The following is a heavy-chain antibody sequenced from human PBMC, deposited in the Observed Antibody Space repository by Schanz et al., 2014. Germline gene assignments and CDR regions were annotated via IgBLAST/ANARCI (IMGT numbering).Heavy chain of an antibody. D-gene: IGHD2-2*01. CDR3: ARGGFYCTSIPCQGYYHGMDV. J-gene: IGHJ6*02. V-gene: IGHV3-53*01. Sequence: EVQLVESGGGLIQPGGSLRLSCAASGFTVSTNYMSWVRQAPGKGLEWVSIIYSGGSTYYADSVKGRFTISRDNSKNTLYLQMNSLRAEDTAVYYCARGGFYCTSIPCQGYYHGMDVWGQGTTVTVSS. CDR1: GFTVSTNY. CDR2: IYSGGST.